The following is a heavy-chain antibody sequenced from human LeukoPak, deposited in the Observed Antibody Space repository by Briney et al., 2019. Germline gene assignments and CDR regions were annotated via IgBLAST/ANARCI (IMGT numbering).Heavy chain of an antibody. CDR1: GFSLSTTGEG. V-gene: IGHV2-5*01. CDR2: IYWNDDK. D-gene: IGHD4-17*01. J-gene: IGHJ4*02. CDR3: AHSGTTLQFDY. Sequence: KGTGPTLVNPTQTLTLTCTFSGFSLSTTGEGVDWIPQPPGKALEWLALIYWNDDKRYSPSLKSRLTITKDTCKNQVVLRMTNMDSVDTATYYCAHSGTTLQFDYWGQGTLVSVSS.